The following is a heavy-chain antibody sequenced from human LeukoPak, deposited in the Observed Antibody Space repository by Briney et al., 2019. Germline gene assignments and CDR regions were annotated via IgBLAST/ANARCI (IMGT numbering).Heavy chain of an antibody. Sequence: SETLSLTCTVSGGSISSYYWSWIRQPPGKGLEWIGYIYYSGSTNYNPSLKSRVTISVDTSKNQFSLKLSSVTAADTAVYYCARYSRYFDWLPYYYYYYMDVWGKGTTVTVSS. D-gene: IGHD3-9*01. CDR2: IYYSGST. CDR3: ARYSRYFDWLPYYYYYYMDV. V-gene: IGHV4-59*01. CDR1: GGSISSYY. J-gene: IGHJ6*03.